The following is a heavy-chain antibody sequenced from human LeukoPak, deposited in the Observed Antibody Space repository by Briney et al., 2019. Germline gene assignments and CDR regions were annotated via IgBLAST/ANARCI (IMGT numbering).Heavy chain of an antibody. D-gene: IGHD5-24*01. Sequence: GGFLRLSCAASGFTVSSNYMSWVRQAPGKGLEWVSVIYSGGSTYYADSVKGRFTISRDNSKNTLYLQMNSLRAEDTAVYYCAREGGRDGYNYLDYWGQGTLVTVSS. V-gene: IGHV3-53*01. J-gene: IGHJ4*02. CDR3: AREGGRDGYNYLDY. CDR2: IYSGGST. CDR1: GFTVSSNY.